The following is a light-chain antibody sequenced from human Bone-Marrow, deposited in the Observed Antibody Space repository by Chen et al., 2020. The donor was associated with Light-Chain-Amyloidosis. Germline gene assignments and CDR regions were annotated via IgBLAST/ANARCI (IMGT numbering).Light chain of an antibody. J-gene: IGKJ4*01. CDR1: QTISSNY. V-gene: IGKV3-20*01. Sequence: EIVLTQSPGTLSLSPGEGANLSCRDSQTISSNYLTWYQQKDGQAPRLLIYGSSSRATGIPDRYTGSGSGTDFSLTINRLEPEDFAMYDCQQYGTSPLTFGGGTKVEIK. CDR2: GSS. CDR3: QQYGTSPLT.